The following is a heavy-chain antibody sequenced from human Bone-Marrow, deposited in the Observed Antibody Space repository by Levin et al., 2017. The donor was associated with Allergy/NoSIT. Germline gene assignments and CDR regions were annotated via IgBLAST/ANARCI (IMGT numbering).Heavy chain of an antibody. V-gene: IGHV1-2*02. J-gene: IGHJ6*02. CDR2: INPNTGVT. Sequence: ASVKVSCKASGFTFTVHYLHWVRQAPGQGLEWLGRINPNTGVTKYAQRFQGRVTMTTDTSINTSYMELTRLRSDDTADYYCTRGVDFEVIPAGIKGGMDVWGQGTAVTVSS. CDR3: TRGVDFEVIPAGIKGGMDV. CDR1: GFTFTVHY. D-gene: IGHD2-2*02.